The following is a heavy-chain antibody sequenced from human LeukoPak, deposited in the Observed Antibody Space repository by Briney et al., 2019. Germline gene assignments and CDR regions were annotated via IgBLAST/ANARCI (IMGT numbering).Heavy chain of an antibody. D-gene: IGHD1-26*01. CDR1: GGSISSSSYY. CDR3: ARGVWGLQLVVDY. CDR2: IYYSGST. J-gene: IGHJ4*02. Sequence: PSETLSLTCTVSGGSISSSSYYWGWIRQPPGKGLEWIGSIYYSGSTYYNPSLKSRVTISVDTSKNQFSLKLSSVTAADTAVYYCARGVWGLQLVVDYWGQGTLVTVSS. V-gene: IGHV4-39*07.